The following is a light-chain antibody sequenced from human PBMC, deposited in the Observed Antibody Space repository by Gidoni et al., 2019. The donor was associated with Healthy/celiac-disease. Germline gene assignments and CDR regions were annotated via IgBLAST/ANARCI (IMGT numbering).Light chain of an antibody. V-gene: IGLV2-8*01. CDR3: SSYAGSNNVV. CDR2: EVS. Sequence: QSALTQPPSASGSPGQSVTISCPGTSSDVGGYNYVSWYQQHPGKAPKLMIYEVSKRPSGVPDSFSGSKSGNTASLTVSGLQAEDEADYYCSSYAGSNNVVFGGGTKLTVL. CDR1: SSDVGGYNY. J-gene: IGLJ2*01.